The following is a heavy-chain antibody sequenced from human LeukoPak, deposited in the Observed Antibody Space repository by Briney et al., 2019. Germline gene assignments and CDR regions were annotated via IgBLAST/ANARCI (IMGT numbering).Heavy chain of an antibody. V-gene: IGHV3-9*01. J-gene: IGHJ6*03. CDR2: ISWNSGSI. Sequence: GGSLRLSYAASGFTFDDYAMHWVRQAPGKGLEWVSGISWNSGSIGYADSVKGRFTISRDNSKNSLYLQMNSLRTEDTALYYCAKGNPLLGYMDVWGKGTTVTISS. D-gene: IGHD2-8*02. CDR3: AKGNPLLGYMDV. CDR1: GFTFDDYA.